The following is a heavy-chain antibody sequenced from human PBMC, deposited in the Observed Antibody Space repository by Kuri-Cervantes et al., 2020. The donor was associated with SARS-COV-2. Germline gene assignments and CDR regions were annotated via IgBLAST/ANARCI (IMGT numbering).Heavy chain of an antibody. CDR1: GFTFSDYY. Sequence: GGSLRLSCAASGFTFSDYYMSWIRQAPGKGLEWVSYISGSTIYTNYADSVKGRFTISRDNAKNSLYLQMISLRPEDTALYFCAKDGILRGYTYVDYWGQGTLVTVSS. CDR2: ISGSTIYT. V-gene: IGHV3-11*05. J-gene: IGHJ4*02. D-gene: IGHD5-18*01. CDR3: AKDGILRGYTYVDY.